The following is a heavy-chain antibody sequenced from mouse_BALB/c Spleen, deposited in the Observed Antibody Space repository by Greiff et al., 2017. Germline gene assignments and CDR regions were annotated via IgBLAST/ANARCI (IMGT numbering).Heavy chain of an antibody. Sequence: VKLMESGAELVRPGSSVKISCKASGYAFSSYWMNWVKQRPGQGLEWIGQIYPGDGDTNYNGKFKGKATLTADKSSSTAYMQLSSLTSEDSAVYFCARDYGNYWFAYWGQGTLVTVSA. CDR3: ARDYGNYWFAY. J-gene: IGHJ3*01. V-gene: IGHV1-80*01. CDR1: GYAFSSYW. D-gene: IGHD2-1*01. CDR2: IYPGDGDT.